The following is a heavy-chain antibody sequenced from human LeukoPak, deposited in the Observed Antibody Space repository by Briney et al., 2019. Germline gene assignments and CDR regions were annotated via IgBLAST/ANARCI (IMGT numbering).Heavy chain of an antibody. D-gene: IGHD2-8*01. J-gene: IGHJ4*02. CDR3: ATTRTEWYYSDY. CDR2: FDPEDGKT. CDR1: GYTLTELS. Sequence: GASVNVSCKVSGYTLTELSMHWVRQPPGKGREGMGGFDPEDGKTIYAQKFQGRLTMTEDTSTDTAYMELSSLRSEDTAVYYCATTRTEWYYSDYWGQGTLVTVSS. V-gene: IGHV1-24*01.